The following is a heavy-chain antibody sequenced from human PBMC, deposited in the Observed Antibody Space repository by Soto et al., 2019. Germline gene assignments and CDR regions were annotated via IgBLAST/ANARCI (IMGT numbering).Heavy chain of an antibody. D-gene: IGHD2-2*01. J-gene: IGHJ4*02. V-gene: IGHV3-23*01. CDR1: GVMFSNYA. Sequence: PGGSQRVSCGASGVMFSNYAGSWVRQAPGKGLEWVAFVSGNTAGTFFADSVKGRFSISRDNSKNTLYLQMNNLRAEDTAIYYCSKGCLSLDIWSQGTLVTVSS. CDR3: SKGCLSLDI. CDR2: VSGNTAGT.